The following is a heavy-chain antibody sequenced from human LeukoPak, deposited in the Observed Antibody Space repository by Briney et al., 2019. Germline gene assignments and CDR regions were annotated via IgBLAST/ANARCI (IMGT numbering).Heavy chain of an antibody. CDR2: ISPSGSAI. CDR1: GFTFSSYE. J-gene: IGHJ5*02. Sequence: GGSLRLSCAASGFTFSSYEMTWVRQAPVKGLEWVSYISPSGSAIYYADSVKGRFTISRDNARNSLSLQMNSLRAEDTVVYYCARSGNWFDPWGQGTLVTVSS. V-gene: IGHV3-48*03. CDR3: ARSGNWFDP. D-gene: IGHD1-26*01.